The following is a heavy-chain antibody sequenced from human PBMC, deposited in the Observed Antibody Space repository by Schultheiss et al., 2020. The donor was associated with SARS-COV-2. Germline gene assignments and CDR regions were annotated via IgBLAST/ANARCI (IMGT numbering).Heavy chain of an antibody. CDR1: GFTFSSYG. J-gene: IGHJ4*02. Sequence: GGSLRLSCAASGFTFSSYGMHWVRQAPGKGLEWVTFIRYDGSNKYYADSVKGRFTISRDNSKNTLYLQMNSLRAEDTAVYYCAKGVGYGVAAAEDYWGQGTLVTVSS. CDR2: IRYDGSNK. CDR3: AKGVGYGVAAAEDY. D-gene: IGHD6-13*01. V-gene: IGHV3-30*02.